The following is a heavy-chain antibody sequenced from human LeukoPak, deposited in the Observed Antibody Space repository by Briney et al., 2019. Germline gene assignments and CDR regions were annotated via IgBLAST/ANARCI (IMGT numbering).Heavy chain of an antibody. D-gene: IGHD4-17*01. CDR3: ARSDYGDYIFGY. Sequence: SETLSLTCTVSGGSISSYYWSWIRQPPGKGLEWIGYIYYSGSTNYNPSLKSRVTISVDTSKNQFSLKLSSVTAADTAVYYCARSDYGDYIFGYWGQGTLVTVSS. V-gene: IGHV4-59*01. CDR2: IYYSGST. J-gene: IGHJ4*02. CDR1: GGSISSYY.